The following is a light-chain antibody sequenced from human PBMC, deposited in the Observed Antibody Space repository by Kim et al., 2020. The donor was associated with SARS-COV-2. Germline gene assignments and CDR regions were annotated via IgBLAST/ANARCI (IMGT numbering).Light chain of an antibody. V-gene: IGKV3-20*01. J-gene: IGKJ2*01. Sequence: LSPGERATLSCRASQSVSSSYLAWYQQKPGQAPRLLIYGASSRATGIPDRFSGSGSGTDFTLTISRLEPEDFAVYYCQQYGSSPYAFGQGTKLEI. CDR3: QQYGSSPYA. CDR2: GAS. CDR1: QSVSSSY.